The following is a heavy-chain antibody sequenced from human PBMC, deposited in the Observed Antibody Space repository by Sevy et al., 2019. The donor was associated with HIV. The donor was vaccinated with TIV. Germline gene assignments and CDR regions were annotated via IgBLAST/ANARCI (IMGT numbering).Heavy chain of an antibody. CDR3: ARGYFGMDV. Sequence: GESLKISCAAFGFTFSNYWMNWVRQAPGKGLEWVANMREDGSEIHYVDSLKGRFTISRDNSKNSLYLQVNSLRAEDTAMYYCARGYFGMDVWGQGTTVTVSS. J-gene: IGHJ6*02. CDR2: MREDGSEI. V-gene: IGHV3-7*01. CDR1: GFTFSNYW.